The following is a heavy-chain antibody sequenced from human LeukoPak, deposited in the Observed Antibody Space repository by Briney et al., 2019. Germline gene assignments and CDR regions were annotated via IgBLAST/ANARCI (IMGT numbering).Heavy chain of an antibody. CDR2: FDPEDGET. Sequence: ASVKVSCKVSGYTLTELSMHWVRQAPGKGLEWMGGFDPEDGETIYAQKFQGRVTMTEDTSTDIAYMELSSLRSEDTAVYYCATLSSSGWYVVYWGQGTLVIVSS. CDR1: GYTLTELS. V-gene: IGHV1-24*01. CDR3: ATLSSSGWYVVY. D-gene: IGHD6-19*01. J-gene: IGHJ4*02.